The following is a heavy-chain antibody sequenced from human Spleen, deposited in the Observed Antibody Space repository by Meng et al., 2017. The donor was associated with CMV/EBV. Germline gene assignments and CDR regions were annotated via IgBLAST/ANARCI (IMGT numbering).Heavy chain of an antibody. D-gene: IGHD3-22*01. J-gene: IGHJ4*02. CDR2: ITSDAKA. CDR3: AKSSGLYSGFDY. V-gene: IGHV3-23*01. Sequence: GGSLRLSCSGSGFTFGGHGMSWVRQAPGKGLEWVSTITSDAKAYSAGSVKGRFTISRDVYKSTMFLHMNSLKAADTGIYFCAKSSGLYSGFDYWGQGTLVTVSS. CDR1: GFTFGGHG.